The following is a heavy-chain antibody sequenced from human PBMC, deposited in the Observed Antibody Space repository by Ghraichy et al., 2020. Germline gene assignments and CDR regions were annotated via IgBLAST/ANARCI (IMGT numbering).Heavy chain of an antibody. D-gene: IGHD2-15*01. J-gene: IGHJ3*02. CDR1: GFTFSSYA. V-gene: IGHV3-23*01. Sequence: GGSLRLSCAASGFTFSSYAMSWVRQTPGKGLEWVSGISDRAATYYADSVKGRFTISRDNSRNTVYLQMNSLRAEDTAVYYCAKEWAARGLPAFDIWGQGTMVTVSS. CDR2: ISDRAAT. CDR3: AKEWAARGLPAFDI.